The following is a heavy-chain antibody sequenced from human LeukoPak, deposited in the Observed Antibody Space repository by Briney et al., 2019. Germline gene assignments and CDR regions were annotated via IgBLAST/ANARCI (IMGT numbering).Heavy chain of an antibody. CDR3: VKDRWVDY. CDR1: GFTFSAYA. V-gene: IGHV3-64D*09. CDR2: ISSNGGKT. J-gene: IGHJ4*02. Sequence: PGGSRRLSCSASGFTFSAYAMHWVRQAPGRGLQYVSSISSNGGKTYYADSVKGRFTISRDNSKNTLYLQMSSLRLEDTAVYYCVKDRWVDYWGQGVLVTVSS. D-gene: IGHD5-24*01.